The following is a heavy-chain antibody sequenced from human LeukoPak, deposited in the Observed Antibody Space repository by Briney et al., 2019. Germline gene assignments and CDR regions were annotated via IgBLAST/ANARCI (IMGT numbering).Heavy chain of an antibody. CDR1: GFTFNNYA. J-gene: IGHJ4*02. CDR2: ISGSGGTT. V-gene: IGHV3-23*01. CDR3: AKPAKTDYADY. D-gene: IGHD1-14*01. Sequence: GGSLRLSCTVSGFTFNNYAMNWVRQAPGKGLEWVSAISGSGGTTYYADSVKGRFTISRDNSKNTLYLQMNSLRAADTALYYCAKPAKTDYADYWGQGTLVTVSS.